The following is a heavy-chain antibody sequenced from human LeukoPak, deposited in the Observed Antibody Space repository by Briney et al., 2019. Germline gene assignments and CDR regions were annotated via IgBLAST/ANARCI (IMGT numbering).Heavy chain of an antibody. J-gene: IGHJ6*04. CDR1: GFTLSSYW. V-gene: IGHV3-7*03. CDR2: IKHDGSEK. Sequence: GGTLRLSCAVSGFTLSSYWMSWVRHAPRKGLGRVSNIKHDGSEKYYVDSVKGRFTISRDNAKNSLYLQMNSLRAEDTAVYYCARGQRAIGYCSSTSCSFGMDVWGKGTTVTVSS. CDR3: ARGQRAIGYCSSTSCSFGMDV. D-gene: IGHD2-2*01.